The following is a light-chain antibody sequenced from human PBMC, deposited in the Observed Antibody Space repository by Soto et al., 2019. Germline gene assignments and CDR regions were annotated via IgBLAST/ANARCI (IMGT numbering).Light chain of an antibody. J-gene: IGLJ1*01. Sequence: QSVLTQPPSASGTPGQRGTVSCSGSSSNIASNTVNWYQQLPGTAPKLLIYSNDQRPSGVPDRFSASKSGTSASLAISELQSEDEADYYCASWDDSLNGHVFGTGTKVTVL. CDR3: ASWDDSLNGHV. V-gene: IGLV1-44*01. CDR1: SSNIASNT. CDR2: SND.